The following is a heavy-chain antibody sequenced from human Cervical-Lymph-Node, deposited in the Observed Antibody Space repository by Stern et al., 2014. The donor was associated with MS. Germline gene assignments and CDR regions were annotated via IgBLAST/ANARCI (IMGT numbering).Heavy chain of an antibody. CDR3: ARGPWTGRHGDS. CDR2: ISNDGNHK. V-gene: IGHV3-30*04. Sequence: VQLVESRGGVGQPGRSLRLTCAASGFTFSTFAMHWVRQAPGKGLEWVAVISNDGNHKDYGDSVKGRFTISRDNPKKTVFLQMDSLRTEDTAVYYCARGPWTGRHGDSWGQGTLVSVSS. CDR1: GFTFSTFA. J-gene: IGHJ4*02. D-gene: IGHD3/OR15-3a*01.